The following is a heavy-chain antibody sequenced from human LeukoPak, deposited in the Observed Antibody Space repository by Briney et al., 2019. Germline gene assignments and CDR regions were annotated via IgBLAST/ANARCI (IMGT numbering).Heavy chain of an antibody. J-gene: IGHJ4*02. CDR2: ISYDGRNK. Sequence: GGSLRLSCAASGFTFSGYGMHWVRQAPGKGLEWVAVISYDGRNKYYADSVKGRFTISRDNSKNTLYLQMNSLRAEDTAVYYCASHWAQQLVSDYWGQGTLVTVSS. CDR3: ASHWAQQLVSDY. D-gene: IGHD6-13*01. CDR1: GFTFSGYG. V-gene: IGHV3-30*03.